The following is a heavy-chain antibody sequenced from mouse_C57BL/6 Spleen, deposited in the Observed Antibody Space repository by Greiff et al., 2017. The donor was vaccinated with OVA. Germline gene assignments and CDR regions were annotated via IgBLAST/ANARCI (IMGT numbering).Heavy chain of an antibody. Sequence: VQLQQPGAELVKPGASVKLSCKASGYTFTSYWMHWVKQRPGQGLEWIGMIHPNSGSTNYNEKFKSKATLTVDKSSSTAYMQLSSLTSEDSAVYYCARGSGYPNYYAMDYWGQGTSVTVSS. V-gene: IGHV1-64*01. CDR3: ARGSGYPNYYAMDY. D-gene: IGHD3-2*02. J-gene: IGHJ4*01. CDR2: IHPNSGST. CDR1: GYTFTSYW.